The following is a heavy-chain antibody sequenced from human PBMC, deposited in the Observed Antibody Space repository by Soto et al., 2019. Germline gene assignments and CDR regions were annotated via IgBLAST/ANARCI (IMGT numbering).Heavy chain of an antibody. V-gene: IGHV5-51*01. CDR1: GYSFTSYW. CDR3: ARTGCTNGVCTKIDY. J-gene: IGHJ4*02. Sequence: GESLKISCKGSGYSFTSYWIGWVRQMPGEGLEWMGIIYPGDSDTRYSPSFQGQVTISADKSISTAYLQWSSLKASDTAMYYCARTGCTNGVCTKIDYWGQGTLVTVSS. CDR2: IYPGDSDT. D-gene: IGHD2-8*01.